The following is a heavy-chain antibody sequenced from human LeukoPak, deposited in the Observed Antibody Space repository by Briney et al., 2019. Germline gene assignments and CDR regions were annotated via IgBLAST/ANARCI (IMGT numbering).Heavy chain of an antibody. D-gene: IGHD3-10*01. V-gene: IGHV4-59*01. CDR3: ARLAGY. CDR1: GGSISNYY. Sequence: PSETLSLTCTVSGGSISNYYWSWIRQPPGKRLEWIGYIYYSGSTNYNPSLRSRVTISVDTSKNQFSLKLSSVTAADTAVYYCARLAGYWGQGTLVTVSS. J-gene: IGHJ4*02. CDR2: IYYSGST.